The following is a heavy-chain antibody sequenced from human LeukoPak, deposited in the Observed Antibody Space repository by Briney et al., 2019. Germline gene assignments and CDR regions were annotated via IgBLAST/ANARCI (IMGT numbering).Heavy chain of an antibody. J-gene: IGHJ4*02. CDR1: GYTFTSYD. CDR2: INPNSGGT. V-gene: IGHV1-2*02. D-gene: IGHD2-15*01. CDR3: ARSATFDY. Sequence: GASVKVSCKASGYTFTSYDINWVRQAPGQGLEWMGWINPNSGGTNYAQKFQGRVTMTRDTSISTAYMELSRLRSDDTAVYYCARSATFDYWGQGTLVTVSS.